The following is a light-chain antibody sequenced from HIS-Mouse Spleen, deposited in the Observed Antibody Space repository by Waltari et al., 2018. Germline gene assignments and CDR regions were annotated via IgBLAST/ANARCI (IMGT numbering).Light chain of an antibody. CDR1: SSNIGSNY. J-gene: IGLJ3*02. CDR2: RNN. CDR3: AAWDDSLSGPV. V-gene: IGLV1-47*01. Sequence: QSVLTQPPSASGTPGQPITISCSGSSSNIGSNYVSWYQQPPGTAPTLLSYRNNQRPSGVPDRFSGSKSGTSASLAISGLRSEDEADYYCAAWDDSLSGPVFGGGTKLTVL.